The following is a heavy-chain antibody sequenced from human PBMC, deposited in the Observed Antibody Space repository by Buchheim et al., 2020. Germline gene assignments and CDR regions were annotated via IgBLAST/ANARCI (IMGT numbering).Heavy chain of an antibody. CDR3: AREQHSGSVEC. CDR2: IYYSGTT. D-gene: IGHD6-19*01. V-gene: IGHV4-39*07. Sequence: QLQLQESGPRLVKPSETLSLTCTVSGGSISTCCIYWGWNHQPPGQGLEWIGSIYYSGTTYYNPSLQSRVTISLDTSKSQFHLKLSSVTAADTAVYYCAREQHSGSVECGGQGAL. J-gene: IGHJ4*02. CDR1: GGSISTCCIY.